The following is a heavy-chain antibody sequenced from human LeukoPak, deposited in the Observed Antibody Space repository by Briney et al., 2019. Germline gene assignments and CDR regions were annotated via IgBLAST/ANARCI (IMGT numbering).Heavy chain of an antibody. V-gene: IGHV4-34*01. Sequence: SQTLCLTSAVYGGSFSVHYCSWIRHPPGKGLEWIVEINHSGSTNYNTSLESRVTISVDTSKNHFSRKLSSVTAADTAVYYRASGQYYDLWSGYYVDWGQGTLVTVSA. D-gene: IGHD3-3*01. CDR1: GGSFSVHY. J-gene: IGHJ4*02. CDR3: ASGQYYDLWSGYYVD. CDR2: INHSGST.